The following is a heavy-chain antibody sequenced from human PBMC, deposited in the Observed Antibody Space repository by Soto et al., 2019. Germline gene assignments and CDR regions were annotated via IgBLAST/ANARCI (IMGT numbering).Heavy chain of an antibody. CDR1: GFIVSSKY. CDR3: ARNYYDSGGGFDY. D-gene: IGHD3-22*01. CDR2: IYSGGST. J-gene: IGHJ4*02. Sequence: GGSLRLSCAASGFIVSSKYMSWVRQAPGKGLEWVSVIYSGGSTYYADSVKGRFTISRDNSKNTLYLQMNSLRAEDTAVYYCARNYYDSGGGFDYWGQGTLVTVSS. V-gene: IGHV3-53*01.